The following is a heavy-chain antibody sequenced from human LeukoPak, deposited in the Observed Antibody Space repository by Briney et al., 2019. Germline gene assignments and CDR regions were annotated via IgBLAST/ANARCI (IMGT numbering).Heavy chain of an antibody. CDR3: ARVYGGGLDYYYYMDV. CDR2: IYSGGST. V-gene: IGHV3-53*01. CDR1: GFTVSSNY. D-gene: IGHD3-16*01. Sequence: GGSLRLSCAASGFTVSSNYMSWVRQAPGKGLEWVSIIYSGGSTFYADSVKGRFTISRDNSKNTLYLQMNSLRAEDTAVYYCARVYGGGLDYYYYMDVWGKGTAVTVSS. J-gene: IGHJ6*03.